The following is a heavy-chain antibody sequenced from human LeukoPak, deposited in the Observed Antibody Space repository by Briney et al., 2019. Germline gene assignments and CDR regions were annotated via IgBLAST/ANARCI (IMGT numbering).Heavy chain of an antibody. D-gene: IGHD3-10*01. CDR1: GYTFTGYY. J-gene: IGHJ4*02. CDR2: INPNSGGT. CDR3: ARDPSMIRGESTPYFDF. V-gene: IGHV1-2*02. Sequence: GASVKVSCKASGYTFTGYYMHWVRQAPGQGLEWMGWINPNSGGTNYAQKFQGRVTMTRDTSISTAYMELSRLRSDDTAVYYCARDPSMIRGESTPYFDFWGQGTLVTVSS.